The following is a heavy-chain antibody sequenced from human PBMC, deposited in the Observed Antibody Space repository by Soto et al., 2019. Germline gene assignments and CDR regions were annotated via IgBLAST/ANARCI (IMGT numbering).Heavy chain of an antibody. CDR2: INTYNGAT. CDR1: GYTLITYG. D-gene: IGHD2-15*01. Sequence: QVQLVQSGAEVKKPGASVTVSCKVSGYTLITYGISWVRQAPGQGLEWMGWINTYNGATNYAQNLQGRVTMTRDTSTNTAYMELRSLRSDDTAVYYCARYCSGGSCHQGVPDYWGQGTLVTVSS. J-gene: IGHJ4*02. V-gene: IGHV1-18*01. CDR3: ARYCSGGSCHQGVPDY.